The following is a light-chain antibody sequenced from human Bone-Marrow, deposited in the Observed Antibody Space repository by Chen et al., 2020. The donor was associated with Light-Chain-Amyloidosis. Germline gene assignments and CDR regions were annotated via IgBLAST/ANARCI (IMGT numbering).Light chain of an antibody. CDR1: SGNIATNY. V-gene: IGLV6-57*01. CDR2: EDD. Sequence: NFMLTQPHSVSESPGTTVIISCTRSSGNIATNYVQWYQQRPGRSPTTVIYEDDQRPSGVPDRFSGSIDRSSNSASLTISGLKTEDEADYYCQSYQGSSQGVFGGGTKLTVL. J-gene: IGLJ3*02. CDR3: QSYQGSSQGV.